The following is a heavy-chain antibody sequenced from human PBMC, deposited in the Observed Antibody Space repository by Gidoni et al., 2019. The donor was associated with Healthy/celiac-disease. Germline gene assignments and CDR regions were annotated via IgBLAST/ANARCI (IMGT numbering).Heavy chain of an antibody. Sequence: QVQLQESGPGLVKPSQTLSLTCTVSGGSISSGDYYGSWIRQPPGKGLEWIGYIYYSGSTYYNPSLKSRVTISVDTSTNQFSLKLSSVTAADTAVYYCARESIAAWMDFDYWGQGTLVTVSS. CDR2: IYYSGST. CDR3: ARESIAAWMDFDY. V-gene: IGHV4-30-4*01. D-gene: IGHD6-6*01. J-gene: IGHJ4*02. CDR1: GGSISSGDYY.